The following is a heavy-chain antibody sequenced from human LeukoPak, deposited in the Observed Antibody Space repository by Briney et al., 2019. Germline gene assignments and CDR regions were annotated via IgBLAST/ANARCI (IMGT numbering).Heavy chain of an antibody. D-gene: IGHD3-3*01. CDR1: GYSISIAYY. CDR2: IFRGGST. V-gene: IGHV4-38-2*01. Sequence: SETLSLTCAVSGYSISIAYYWGWIPQPPGKGLEWIGRIFRGGSTSYNPSLMSRLTMSMDTSKNQFSLQLTSVTAADTAVYYCARYDSRGSGSTQLEYWGQGILVTISS. CDR3: ARYDSRGSGSTQLEY. J-gene: IGHJ4*02.